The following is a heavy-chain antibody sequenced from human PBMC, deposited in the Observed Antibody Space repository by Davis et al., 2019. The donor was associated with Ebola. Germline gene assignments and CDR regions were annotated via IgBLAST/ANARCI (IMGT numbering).Heavy chain of an antibody. CDR3: VRDPALVVTGGGWHFDL. V-gene: IGHV3-48*01. Sequence: PGGSLRLSCAASGFTFTNAWMSWVRQTPGKGLEWISYISSGGVTTYYRDSVKGRFTTSRDNAKNSLYLQMNTLRAEDTAVYYCVRDPALVVTGGGWHFDLWGRGTLVTVSS. D-gene: IGHD2-21*02. CDR2: ISSGGVTT. J-gene: IGHJ2*01. CDR1: GFTFTNAW.